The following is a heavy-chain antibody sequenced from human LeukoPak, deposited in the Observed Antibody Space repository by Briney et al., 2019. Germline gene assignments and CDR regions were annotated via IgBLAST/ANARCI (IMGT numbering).Heavy chain of an antibody. CDR3: ARVLGGSHYAMDV. J-gene: IGHJ6*02. CDR1: GFTFSSYN. CDR2: ISTSSSTI. V-gene: IGHV3-48*01. Sequence: PGGSLRLSCAASGFTFSSYNMNWVRQAPGKGLEWVSYISTSSSTISYVDSVKGRFTISRDNAKNSVYLQLNSLRAEDTAVYYCARVLGGSHYAMDVWGQGATVTVSS. D-gene: IGHD1-26*01.